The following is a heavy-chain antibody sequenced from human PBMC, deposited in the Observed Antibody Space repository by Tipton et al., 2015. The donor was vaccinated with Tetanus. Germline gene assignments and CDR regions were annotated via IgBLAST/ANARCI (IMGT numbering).Heavy chain of an antibody. V-gene: IGHV5-51*01. J-gene: IGHJ4*02. D-gene: IGHD5/OR15-5a*01. CDR3: ARHECPQCNFDY. CDR1: GYTFTTYW. Sequence: VQLVQSGGEAKKPGESLKISCKASGYTFTTYWIAWLRQMPGKGLEWMGMIYGGDSDTRYIPSLQGQVTISADKSISTAYLQWSSLKASDTAMYFCARHECPQCNFDYWGQGALVTVSS. CDR2: IYGGDSDT.